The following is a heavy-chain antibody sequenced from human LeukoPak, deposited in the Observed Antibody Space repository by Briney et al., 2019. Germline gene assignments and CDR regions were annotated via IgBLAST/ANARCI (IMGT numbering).Heavy chain of an antibody. CDR3: ARAVGDLDY. Sequence: QPGGSLRLSCAASGFTFSSYEMNWVRQAPGKGLEWVSYISSSGSTIYYADSAKGRFTISRDNAKNSLYLQMNSLRAEDTAVYYCARAVGDLDYWGQGTLVTVSS. CDR2: ISSSGSTI. V-gene: IGHV3-48*03. D-gene: IGHD2-15*01. J-gene: IGHJ4*02. CDR1: GFTFSSYE.